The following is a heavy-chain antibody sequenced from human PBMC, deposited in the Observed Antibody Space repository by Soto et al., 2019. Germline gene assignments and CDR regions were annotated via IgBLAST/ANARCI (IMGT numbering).Heavy chain of an antibody. CDR1: GFTFSSYG. V-gene: IGHV3-30*18. CDR2: IAYDGTNK. Sequence: GGSLRLSCAASGFTFSSYGMHWVRQAPGKGLEWVAVIAYDGTNKYHADSVRGRFIISRDNSKNTLYLQMDSLRAEDTAVYYCAKDFYTATTSIGYWGLGTLVTVSS. CDR3: AKDFYTATTSIGY. D-gene: IGHD3-16*01. J-gene: IGHJ4*02.